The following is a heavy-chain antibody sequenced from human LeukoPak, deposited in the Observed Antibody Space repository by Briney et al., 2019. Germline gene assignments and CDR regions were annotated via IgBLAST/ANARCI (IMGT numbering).Heavy chain of an antibody. CDR2: ISAYNGNT. CDR3: ARTSYGDYAIDY. J-gene: IGHJ4*02. V-gene: IGHV1-18*01. D-gene: IGHD4-17*01. CDR1: GYTSTSYG. Sequence: ASVKVSCKASGYTSTSYGISWVRQAPGQGLEWMGWISAYNGNTNYAQKLQGRVTMTTDTSTSTAHMELRSLRSDDTAVYYCARTSYGDYAIDYWGQGTLVTVSS.